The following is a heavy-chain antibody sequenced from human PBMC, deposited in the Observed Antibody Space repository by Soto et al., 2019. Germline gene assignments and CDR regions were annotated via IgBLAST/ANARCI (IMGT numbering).Heavy chain of an antibody. CDR3: ARNTILIGYYPFDP. V-gene: IGHV2-5*02. CDR2: IYWDDDK. Sequence: QITLKESGPSLVKPTQTLTLTCTFSGFSLTTSGLGVGWIRQPPGKALEWLALIYWDDDKRYSPSLKSRLTITKDTSKNQVVLTMTNMDPADTGTYFCARNTILIGYYPFDPWGQGTLVTVSS. D-gene: IGHD3-9*01. J-gene: IGHJ5*02. CDR1: GFSLTTSGLG.